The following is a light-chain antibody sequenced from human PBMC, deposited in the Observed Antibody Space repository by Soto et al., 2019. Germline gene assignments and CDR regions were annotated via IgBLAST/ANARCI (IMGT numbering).Light chain of an antibody. Sequence: QSALTQPRSVSGSPGQSVTISCTGTSSDVGGYNYVSWYQQHPGKAPKLMIYDVSKRPSGVPDRFSGSKSGNTASLTISGLQAEDEADYYCCSYAGRYTYVVGTGTKX. CDR3: CSYAGRYTYV. V-gene: IGLV2-11*01. CDR1: SSDVGGYNY. J-gene: IGLJ1*01. CDR2: DVS.